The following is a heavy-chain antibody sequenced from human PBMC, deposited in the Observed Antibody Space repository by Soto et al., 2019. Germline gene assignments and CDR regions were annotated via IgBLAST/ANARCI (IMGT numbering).Heavy chain of an antibody. CDR3: ARDHPIVVVPAAIHYYGMDV. CDR2: IYYSGST. Sequence: PSETLSLTCTVSGGSISSGDYYWSWIRQPPGKGLEWIGYIYYSGSTYYNPSLKSRVTISVDTSKNQFSLKLSSVTAADTAVYYCARDHPIVVVPAAIHYYGMDVWGQGTTVTVSS. V-gene: IGHV4-30-4*01. D-gene: IGHD2-2*01. J-gene: IGHJ6*02. CDR1: GGSISSGDYY.